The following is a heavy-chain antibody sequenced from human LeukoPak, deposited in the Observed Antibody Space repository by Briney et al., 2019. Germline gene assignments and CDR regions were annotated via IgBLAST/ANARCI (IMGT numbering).Heavy chain of an antibody. Sequence: ASVKVSCKASGYTFTSYYMHWVRQAPGQGLEWMGIINPSGGSTSYAQKFQGRVTMTRDMSTSTVYMELSSLRSEDTAVYYCARDCSSTSCRYYYYYYMDVWGKGTTVTVSS. CDR1: GYTFTSYY. CDR2: INPSGGST. J-gene: IGHJ6*03. V-gene: IGHV1-46*01. CDR3: ARDCSSTSCRYYYYYYMDV. D-gene: IGHD2-2*01.